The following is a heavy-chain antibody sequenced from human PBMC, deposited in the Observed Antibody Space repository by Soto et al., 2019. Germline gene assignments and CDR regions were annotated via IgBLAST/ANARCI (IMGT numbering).Heavy chain of an antibody. CDR1: GGSISSGGYY. Sequence: SETLSLTCTVSGGSISSGGYYWSWIRQHPGKGLEWIGYIYYSGSTYYNPSLKSRVTISVDTSKNQFSLKLSSVTAADTAVYYCARIRLIHYYYMDVWGKGTTVTV. CDR2: IYYSGST. V-gene: IGHV4-31*03. J-gene: IGHJ6*03. CDR3: ARIRLIHYYYMDV.